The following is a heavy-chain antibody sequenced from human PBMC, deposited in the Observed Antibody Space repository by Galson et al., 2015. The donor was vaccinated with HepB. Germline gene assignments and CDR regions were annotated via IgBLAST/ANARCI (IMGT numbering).Heavy chain of an antibody. CDR1: GFTFRNYG. CDR3: AREMHDNSGRCFDL. CDR2: IWYDGTNY. V-gene: IGHV3-33*01. Sequence: SLRLSCAASGFTFRNYGMHWVRQAPGKGLEWVAVIWYDGTNYKYADSVKGRFTISRDNSKSTLFLQMNTLRAEDTAVYYCAREMHDNSGRCFDLWGQGTLVTVSS. D-gene: IGHD3-22*01. J-gene: IGHJ5*02.